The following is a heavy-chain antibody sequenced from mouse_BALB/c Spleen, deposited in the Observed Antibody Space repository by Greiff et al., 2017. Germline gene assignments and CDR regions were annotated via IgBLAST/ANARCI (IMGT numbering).Heavy chain of an antibody. J-gene: IGHJ3*01. CDR2: ISSGGGNT. V-gene: IGHV5-9*03. Sequence: EVQRVESGGGLVKPGGSLKLSCAASGFTFSSYTMSWVRQTPEKRLEWVATISSGGGNTYYPDSVKGRFTISRDNAKNNLYLQMSSLRSEDTALYYCAREIYYDYDRAFAYWGQGTLVTVSA. CDR3: AREIYYDYDRAFAY. CDR1: GFTFSSYT. D-gene: IGHD2-4*01.